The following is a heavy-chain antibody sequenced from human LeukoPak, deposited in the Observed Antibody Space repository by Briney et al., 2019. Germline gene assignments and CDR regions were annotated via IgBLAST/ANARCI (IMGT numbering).Heavy chain of an antibody. CDR1: GGSFSGYY. J-gene: IGHJ4*02. V-gene: IGHV4-34*01. D-gene: IGHD5-18*01. CDR2: INHSGST. CDR3: ARVGYSYGPYYFDY. Sequence: PSETLSLTCAVYGGSFSGYYWSWIRQPPGKGLEWIGEINHSGSTNYNPSLKSRVTISVDTSKNQFSLKLSSVTAADTAVYYCARVGYSYGPYYFDYWGQGTLVTVSS.